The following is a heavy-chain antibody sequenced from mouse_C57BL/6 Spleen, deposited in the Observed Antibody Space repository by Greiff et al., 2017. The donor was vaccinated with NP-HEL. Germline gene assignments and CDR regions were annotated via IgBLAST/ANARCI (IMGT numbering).Heavy chain of an antibody. D-gene: IGHD4-1*01. V-gene: IGHV1-26*01. J-gene: IGHJ3*01. CDR2: INPNNGGT. CDR1: GYTFTDYY. Sequence: EVQLQQSGPELVKPGASVKISCKASGYTFTDYYMNWVKQSHGKSLEWIGDINPNNGGTSYNQKFKGKATLTVDKSSSTAYMELRSLTSKDSAVYYCAEGTGTFAYWGQGTLVTVSA. CDR3: AEGTGTFAY.